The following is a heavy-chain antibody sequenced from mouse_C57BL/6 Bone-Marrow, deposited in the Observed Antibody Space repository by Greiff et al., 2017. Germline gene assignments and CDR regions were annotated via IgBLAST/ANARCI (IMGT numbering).Heavy chain of an antibody. V-gene: IGHV5-17*01. CDR2: ISSGSSTI. CDR1: GFTFSDYG. CDR3: ATRRYYYAMDY. Sequence: EVKVVKSGGGLVKPGGSLKLSCAASGFTFSDYGMHWVRQAPEKGLEWVAYISSGSSTIYYADTVKGRFTISRDNAKNTLFLQMTSLRSEDTAMYYCATRRYYYAMDYWGQGTSVTVSS. J-gene: IGHJ4*01.